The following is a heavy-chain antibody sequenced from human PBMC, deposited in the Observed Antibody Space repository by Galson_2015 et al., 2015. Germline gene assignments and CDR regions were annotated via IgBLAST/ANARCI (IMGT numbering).Heavy chain of an antibody. V-gene: IGHV3-33*01. Sequence: NKYYADSVKGRFTISRDNSKNTLYLQMNSLRAEDTAVYYCARDTSNEYCSGGSCYSLDYWGQGTLVTVSS. J-gene: IGHJ4*02. D-gene: IGHD2-15*01. CDR3: ARDTSNEYCSGGSCYSLDY. CDR2: NK.